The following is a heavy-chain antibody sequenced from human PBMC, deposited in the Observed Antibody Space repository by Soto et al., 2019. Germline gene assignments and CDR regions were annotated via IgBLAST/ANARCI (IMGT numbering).Heavy chain of an antibody. V-gene: IGHV3-21*01. D-gene: IGHD6-19*01. Sequence: EVQLVESGEGLVKPGGSLRLSCAASGFTFSSYSMNWVRQAPGKGLEWVSSISSSSSYIYYADSVKGRFTISRDNAKNSLYLQMNSLRAEDTAVYYCARASIAVAGGDYWGQGTLVTVSS. J-gene: IGHJ4*02. CDR1: GFTFSSYS. CDR3: ARASIAVAGGDY. CDR2: ISSSSSYI.